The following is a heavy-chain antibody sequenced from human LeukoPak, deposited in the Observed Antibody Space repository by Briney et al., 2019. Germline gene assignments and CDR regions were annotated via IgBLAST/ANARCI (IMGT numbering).Heavy chain of an antibody. Sequence: ASVKVSCKASGYTFTSYDINWVRQATGQGLEWMGWMNPNSGNTGYAQKFQGRVTMTRNTSISTAYMELSSVRSEDTAVYYCARGRRYCSGGSCYSSVWFDPWGQGTLVTVSS. CDR1: GYTFTSYD. V-gene: IGHV1-8*01. J-gene: IGHJ5*02. CDR2: MNPNSGNT. D-gene: IGHD2-15*01. CDR3: ARGRRYCSGGSCYSSVWFDP.